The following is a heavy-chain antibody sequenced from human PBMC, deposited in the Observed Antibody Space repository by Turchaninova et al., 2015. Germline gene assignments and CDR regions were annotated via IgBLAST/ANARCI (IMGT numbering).Heavy chain of an antibody. J-gene: IGHJ6*02. CDR1: GFSHSKAKMG. CDR2: TFSNDQT. D-gene: IGHD5/OR15-5a*01. Sequence: QVPLKESGPVLVKPTKTLTLTCTVPGFSHSKAKMGVSWIRQPPGKALERLAHTFSNDQTSYSHSLESRLTISKDTSKSQVVLTMTNMDPVDTGTYYCARMPSSTIQDYYYGLDVWGQGTTVTVSS. CDR3: ARMPSSTIQDYYYGLDV. V-gene: IGHV2-26*01.